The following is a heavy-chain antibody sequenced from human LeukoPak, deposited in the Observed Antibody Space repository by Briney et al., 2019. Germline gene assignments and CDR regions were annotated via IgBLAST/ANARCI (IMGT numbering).Heavy chain of an antibody. CDR2: IYYSGST. CDR3: ARETYYDILTGYYWEKNFDY. CDR1: GGSISSSSYY. V-gene: IGHV4-39*07. Sequence: SETLSLTCTVSGGSISSSSYYWGWIRQPPGKGLEWIGSIYYSGSTYYNPSLKSRVTISVDTSKNQFSLKLSSVTAADTAVYYCARETYYDILTGYYWEKNFDYWGQGTLVTVSS. D-gene: IGHD3-9*01. J-gene: IGHJ4*02.